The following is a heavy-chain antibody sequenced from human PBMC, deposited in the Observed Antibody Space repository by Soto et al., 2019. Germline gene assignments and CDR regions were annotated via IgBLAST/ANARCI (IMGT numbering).Heavy chain of an antibody. CDR1: GFTFSNYA. D-gene: IGHD3-3*01. Sequence: EVQLLESGGTLVQLGGSLRLSCAASGFTFSNYAMSWVRQAPGKGLEWFSAISSSGRQTYYADSVRGRFTILRDNSKNALYLQMSSLRAGDTAVYYCAKDRTTCGVIHQYFFDSWGQGTLVAVSS. CDR2: ISSSGRQT. CDR3: AKDRTTCGVIHQYFFDS. V-gene: IGHV3-23*01. J-gene: IGHJ4*02.